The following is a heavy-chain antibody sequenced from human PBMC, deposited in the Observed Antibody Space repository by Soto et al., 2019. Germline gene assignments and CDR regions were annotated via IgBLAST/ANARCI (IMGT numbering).Heavy chain of an antibody. CDR1: GYSITTGYY. D-gene: IGHD2-15*01. J-gene: IGHJ5*02. CDR3: ARSGGSAGCFDP. V-gene: IGHV4-38-2*01. Sequence: PSETLSLTCVVSGYSITTGYYWGWIRQPPGKGLEWIGSISHSGTTFYSSSLKSRVTISKDASKNQFSLKVNSVIAADTAVYYCARSGGSAGCFDPWGPRSLVTVSS. CDR2: ISHSGTT.